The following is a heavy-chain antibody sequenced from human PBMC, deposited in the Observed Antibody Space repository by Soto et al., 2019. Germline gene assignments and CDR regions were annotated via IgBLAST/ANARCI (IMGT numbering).Heavy chain of an antibody. V-gene: IGHV6-1*01. J-gene: IGHJ5*01. CDR2: TYYRSRWYF. CDR3: VRLIGNSWLDS. D-gene: IGHD3-22*01. CDR1: GDSVSTNTAT. Sequence: SQTLSLTCDISGDSVSTNTATWDWIRQSPSRGLEWLGRTYYRSRWYFDYAVSVKSRITISPDIPNNQVSLQLTSVTPDDTAIYYCVRLIGNSWLDSWGQGTLVTVS.